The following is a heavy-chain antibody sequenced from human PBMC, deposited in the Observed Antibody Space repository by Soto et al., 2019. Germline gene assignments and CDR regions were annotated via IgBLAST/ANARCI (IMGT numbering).Heavy chain of an antibody. CDR2: ISAYNGNT. D-gene: IGHD2-2*01. V-gene: IGHV1-18*01. Sequence: ASVKVSCKASVHTFTSYGISWVRQAPGQGLEWMGWISAYNGNTNYAQKLQGRVTMTTDTSTSTAYMELRSLRSDDTAVYYCARVGYCSSTSCYFRPGFDPWGQGTLVTVSS. J-gene: IGHJ5*02. CDR3: ARVGYCSSTSCYFRPGFDP. CDR1: VHTFTSYG.